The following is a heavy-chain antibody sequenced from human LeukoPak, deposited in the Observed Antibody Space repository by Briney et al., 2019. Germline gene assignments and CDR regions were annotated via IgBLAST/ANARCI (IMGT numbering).Heavy chain of an antibody. CDR3: ATGRSGWFYISR. CDR1: GYTHTELS. D-gene: IGHD6-19*01. V-gene: IGHV1-24*01. CDR2: FDPEDGET. J-gene: IGHJ4*02. Sequence: ASVKVSRKVSGYTHTELSMHWVRQAPGKGLEWMGGFDPEDGETIYAQKFQGRVTMTEDTSTDTAYMELSSLRSEDTAVYYCATGRSGWFYISRWGQGTLVTVSS.